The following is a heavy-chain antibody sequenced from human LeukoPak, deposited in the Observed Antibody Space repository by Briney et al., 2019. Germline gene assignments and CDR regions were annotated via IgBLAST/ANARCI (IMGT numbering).Heavy chain of an antibody. Sequence: SETLSLTCAVYGGSFSGYYWSWIRQPPGKGLEWIGEINHSGSTNYNPSLKSRVTISVDTSKNQFSLKLSSVTAADTAVYYCARGGNIVVVXXXIXXXDWFDPWSQGTLVX. CDR2: INHSGST. J-gene: IGHJ5*02. D-gene: IGHD2-2*01. CDR1: GGSFSGYY. V-gene: IGHV4-34*01. CDR3: ARGGNIVVVXXXIXXXDWFDP.